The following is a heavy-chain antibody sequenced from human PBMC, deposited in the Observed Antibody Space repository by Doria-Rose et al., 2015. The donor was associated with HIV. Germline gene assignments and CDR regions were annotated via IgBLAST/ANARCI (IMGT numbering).Heavy chain of an antibody. J-gene: IGHJ4*02. V-gene: IGHV2-26*01. Sequence: VTLKESGPVLVKPTETLTLTCTVSGVSLSSPGMGVSWIRQPPGKALEWLATIFSDDERSYETSLKSRLTIFRGTSKSQVVLTMTDMDPVDTATYYCARIKSSRWYHKYYFDFWGQGTLVIISA. D-gene: IGHD6-13*01. CDR3: ARIKSSRWYHKYYFDF. CDR1: GVSLSSPGMG. CDR2: IFSDDER.